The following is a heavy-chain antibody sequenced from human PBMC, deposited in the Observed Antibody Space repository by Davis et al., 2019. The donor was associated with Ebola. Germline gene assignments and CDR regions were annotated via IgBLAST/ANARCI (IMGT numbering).Heavy chain of an antibody. CDR2: ISGSGGST. CDR3: ARDAVAARTGGGDGMDV. Sequence: GSLRLSCAASGFTFSSYAMSWVRQAPGKGLEWVSAISGSGGSTYYADSVKGRFTISRDNSKNTLYLQMNSLRAEDTAVYYCARDAVAARTGGGDGMDVWGQGTTVTVSS. CDR1: GFTFSSYA. J-gene: IGHJ6*02. D-gene: IGHD6-6*01. V-gene: IGHV3-23*01.